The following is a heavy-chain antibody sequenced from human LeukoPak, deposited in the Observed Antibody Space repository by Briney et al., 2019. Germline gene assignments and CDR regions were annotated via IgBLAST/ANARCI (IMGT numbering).Heavy chain of an antibody. CDR2: IYSSGST. CDR1: IDSISLYY. Sequence: SETLSLTCTVWIDSISLYYGSCIRQPAGKALECIGHIYSSGSTNYNPSLTSRVTMSVDTSKNQFSLKLSSVTAADTAVYYCARDQAYYDILTGYSLGAFDIWGQGTMVTVSS. D-gene: IGHD3-9*01. CDR3: ARDQAYYDILTGYSLGAFDI. V-gene: IGHV4-4*07. J-gene: IGHJ3*02.